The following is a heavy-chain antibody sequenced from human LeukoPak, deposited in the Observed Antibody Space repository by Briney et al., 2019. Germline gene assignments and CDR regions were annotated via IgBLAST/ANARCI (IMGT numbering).Heavy chain of an antibody. Sequence: SETLSLTCTVSGGSISDYFWSWIRQPPGKGLEWVGYVFYNGSTNYNPSLKSRVTISVDTSKNQFSLKLSSVTAADTAVYYCARTPSYDYVWGSYRIVYNWFDPWGQGTLVTVSS. CDR2: VFYNGST. V-gene: IGHV4-59*01. CDR3: ARTPSYDYVWGSYRIVYNWFDP. D-gene: IGHD3-16*02. CDR1: GGSISDYF. J-gene: IGHJ5*02.